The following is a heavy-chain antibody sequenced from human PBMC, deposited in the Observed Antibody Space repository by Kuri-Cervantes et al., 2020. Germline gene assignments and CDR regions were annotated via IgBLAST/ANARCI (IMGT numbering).Heavy chain of an antibody. CDR2: INPNSGGT. V-gene: IGHV1-2*02. J-gene: IGHJ4*02. CDR1: GYTFTGYY. Sequence: GGSLRLSCKASGYTFTGYYMHWVRQAPGQGLEWMGWINPNSGGTNYAQKFQGRVTMTTDTSTSTAYMELRSLRSDDTAVYYCARGLTTVRFDYWGQGTLVTVSS. CDR3: ARGLTTVRFDY. D-gene: IGHD3-10*01.